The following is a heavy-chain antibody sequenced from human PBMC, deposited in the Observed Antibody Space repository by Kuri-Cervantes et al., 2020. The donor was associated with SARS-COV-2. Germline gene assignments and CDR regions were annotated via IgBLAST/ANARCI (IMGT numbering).Heavy chain of an antibody. CDR2: IYPGDSDT. Sequence: KVSCKGSGYSFTTYWIGWVRQMPGKGLEWMGIIYPGDSDTRYSPSFQGQVTISADKSISTAYLQWSSLMASDTAMYYCARRDFGSGSYYLDYWGQGTLVTVSS. V-gene: IGHV5-51*01. CDR1: GYSFTTYW. CDR3: ARRDFGSGSYYLDY. D-gene: IGHD3-10*01. J-gene: IGHJ4*02.